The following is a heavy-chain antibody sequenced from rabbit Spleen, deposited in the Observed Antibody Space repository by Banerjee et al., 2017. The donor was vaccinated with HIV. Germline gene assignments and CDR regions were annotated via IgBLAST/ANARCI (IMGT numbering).Heavy chain of an antibody. V-gene: IGHV1S45*01. CDR1: GFSLSNNNV. CDR3: ATSDSGHHINL. CDR2: IYAGSSGAT. Sequence: QEQLEESGGGLVQPEGSLTLTCTASGFSLSNNNVMRWVRQAPGKGLEWIASIYAGSSGATYSATWAKGRFTISKTSSTTVTLQMTSLTVADTATYFCATSDSGHHINLWGPGTLVTVS. D-gene: IGHD1-1*01. J-gene: IGHJ4*01.